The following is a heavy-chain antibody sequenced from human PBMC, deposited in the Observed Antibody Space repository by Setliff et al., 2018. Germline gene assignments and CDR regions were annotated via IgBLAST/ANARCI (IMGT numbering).Heavy chain of an antibody. CDR1: GFSFSSYA. CDR3: AAMDWIELSRCFKY. CDR2: IFGSGDNT. V-gene: IGHV3-23*01. J-gene: IGHJ4*02. Sequence: PGGSLRLSCAASGFSFSSYAMSWVRQAPGKGLEWVSKIFGSGDNTYYADSVKGRFTISRDNSKNTLYLQMTSLRAEDTATYFRAAMDWIELSRCFKYWGQGSLVTVSS. D-gene: IGHD5-18*01.